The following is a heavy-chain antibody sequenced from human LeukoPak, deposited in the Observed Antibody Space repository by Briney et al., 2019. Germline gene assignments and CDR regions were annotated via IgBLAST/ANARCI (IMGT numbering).Heavy chain of an antibody. V-gene: IGHV3-23*01. CDR1: GFTFSSYT. CDR3: AKDRGYYYDSSGYYHFDY. Sequence: GGSLRLSCAASGFTFSSYTMNWVRQAPGKGLEWVSAISGSGSSTYYADSVKGRFTISRDNSKNTLYLQMNSLRAEDTAVYYCAKDRGYYYDSSGYYHFDYWGQGTLVTVSS. D-gene: IGHD3-22*01. CDR2: ISGSGSST. J-gene: IGHJ4*02.